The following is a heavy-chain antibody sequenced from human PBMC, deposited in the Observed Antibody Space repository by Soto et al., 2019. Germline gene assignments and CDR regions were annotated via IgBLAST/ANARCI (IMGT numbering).Heavy chain of an antibody. Sequence: EVQLGESGGGLVQPGMSLRLSCAASGFTCDDYAIHWVRQAPGQGLAWVSGISWNSGSIGYADSVKGRFTISRDKAKDSLSLQMNSLRAEDPALYYCAKLGLGSGELNAFDYWGQGTLVPVSS. D-gene: IGHD3-10*01. CDR2: ISWNSGSI. CDR1: GFTCDDYA. CDR3: AKLGLGSGELNAFDY. V-gene: IGHV3-9*01. J-gene: IGHJ4*02.